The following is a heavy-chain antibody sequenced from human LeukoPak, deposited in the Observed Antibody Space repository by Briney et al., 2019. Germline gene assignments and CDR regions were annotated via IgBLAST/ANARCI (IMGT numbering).Heavy chain of an antibody. V-gene: IGHV1-18*01. D-gene: IGHD1-14*01. CDR3: ASSLTGRNSNPTPFDY. Sequence: GASVKVSCKASGYTFTSYGISWVRQAPGQGLEWMGWISAYNGNTNYAQKLQGRVTMTTDTSTSTAYMELRSLRSDDTAVYYCASSLTGRNSNPTPFDYWGQGTLVTVSS. CDR2: ISAYNGNT. J-gene: IGHJ4*02. CDR1: GYTFTSYG.